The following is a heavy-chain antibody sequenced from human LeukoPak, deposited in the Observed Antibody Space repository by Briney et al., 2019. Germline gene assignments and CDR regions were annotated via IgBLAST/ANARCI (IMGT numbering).Heavy chain of an antibody. CDR1: GGSISSYY. Sequence: SETLSLTCTVSGGSISSYYWSWIRQPAGKGLEWIGRIYTSGSTNYNPSLKSRVTMSVDTSKNQFSLKLSSVTAADTAVYYCARDRGTNVGPSWFGEDHDAFDIWGQGTMVTVSS. D-gene: IGHD3-10*01. CDR2: IYTSGST. CDR3: ARDRGTNVGPSWFGEDHDAFDI. V-gene: IGHV4-4*07. J-gene: IGHJ3*02.